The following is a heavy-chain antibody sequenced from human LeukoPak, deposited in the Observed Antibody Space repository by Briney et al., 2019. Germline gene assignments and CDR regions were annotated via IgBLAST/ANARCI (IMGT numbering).Heavy chain of an antibody. V-gene: IGHV3-7*01. CDR1: GFTSSNYW. CDR2: IKQDGSEK. Sequence: GGSLRLSCAASGFTSSNYWMSWVRQAPGKGLEWVANIKQDGSEKYYVDSVKGRFTISRDNAKNSLYLQMNSLRAEDTAVYYCARGRIGDYWGQGTLVTVCS. CDR3: ARGRIGDY. J-gene: IGHJ4*02.